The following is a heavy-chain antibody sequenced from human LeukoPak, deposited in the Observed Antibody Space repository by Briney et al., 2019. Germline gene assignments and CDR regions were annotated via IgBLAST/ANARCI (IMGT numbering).Heavy chain of an antibody. V-gene: IGHV3-74*01. D-gene: IGHD4-11*01. CDR2: INTDGSST. Sequence: PGGSLRLSCAASGFTFSSYWMHWVRQAPGKGLVWVSRINTDGSSTSYADSVKGRFTISRDNAKNTLYLQMNSLRAEDTAVYYCAREGVDYCPDYWGQGTLVTVSS. J-gene: IGHJ4*02. CDR3: AREGVDYCPDY. CDR1: GFTFSSYW.